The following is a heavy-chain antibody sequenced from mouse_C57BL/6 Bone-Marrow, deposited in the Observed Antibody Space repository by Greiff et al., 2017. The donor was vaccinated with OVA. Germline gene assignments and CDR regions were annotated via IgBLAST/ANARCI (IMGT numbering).Heavy chain of an antibody. J-gene: IGHJ3*01. CDR1: GYSFTGYY. D-gene: IGHD2-4*01. Sequence: VQLKQSGPELVKPGASVKISCKASGYSFTGYYMNWVKQSPEKSLEWIGEINPSTGGTTYNQKFKAKATLTVDKSSSTAYMQLKSLTSEDSAVYYCASGAYYDYFPFAYWGQGTLVTVSA. V-gene: IGHV1-42*01. CDR2: INPSTGGT. CDR3: ASGAYYDYFPFAY.